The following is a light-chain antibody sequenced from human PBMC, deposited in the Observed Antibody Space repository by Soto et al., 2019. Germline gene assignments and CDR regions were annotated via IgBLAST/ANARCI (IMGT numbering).Light chain of an antibody. J-gene: IGLJ2*01. CDR1: SSDVGGYNY. V-gene: IGLV2-8*01. Sequence: QSALTQPPSASGSLGQSVTISCTGTSSDVGGYNYVSWHQQHPGKAPKVMIYEVTKRPPGVHDRFSGSKSGNTASLTVSGLQAEDEADYYCSSFAGGGNPVLLGGGTKVTVL. CDR2: EVT. CDR3: SSFAGGGNPVL.